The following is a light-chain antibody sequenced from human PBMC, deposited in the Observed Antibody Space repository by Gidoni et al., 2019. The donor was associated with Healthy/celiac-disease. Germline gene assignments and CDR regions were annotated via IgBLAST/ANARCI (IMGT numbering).Light chain of an antibody. CDR2: GAS. CDR3: QQYNNWPRAYT. J-gene: IGKJ2*01. CDR1: QSVSSN. Sequence: MVMTQSPATLSVSPGERATLSCRASQSVSSNLAWYQQKPGQAPRLLIYGASTRATGIPARFSGSGPGTEFTLTISSLQSEDFAVYSCQQYNNWPRAYTFGQGTKLEIK. V-gene: IGKV3-15*01.